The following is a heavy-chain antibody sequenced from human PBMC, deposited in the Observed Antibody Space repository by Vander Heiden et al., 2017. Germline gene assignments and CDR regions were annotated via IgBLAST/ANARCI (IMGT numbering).Heavy chain of an antibody. J-gene: IGHJ4*02. CDR2: ISWNSGSI. V-gene: IGHV3-9*01. Sequence: GESGGGLVQPGRSLRLSCAASGFTFDDYAMHWVRQAPGKGLEWVPGISWNSGSIGYADSVKGRFTISRDNAKNSLYLQMNSLRAEETALYYGAKDEAPQLDYDDSSGGLDYWGQGTLVTVYS. CDR1: GFTFDDYA. CDR3: AKDEAPQLDYDDSSGGLDY. D-gene: IGHD3-22*01.